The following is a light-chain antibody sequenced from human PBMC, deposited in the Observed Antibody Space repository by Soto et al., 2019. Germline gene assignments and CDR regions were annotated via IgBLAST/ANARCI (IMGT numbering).Light chain of an antibody. Sequence: EIVLTQSPATLSLSPGERATLSCRASQSVSTFLAWYQHKPGQAPRLLIYDASNRATGIPDRFRGSGSGTDFTLTISSLEPEDFALYYCQQYYSYPLTFGGGTKVEIK. CDR3: QQYYSYPLT. J-gene: IGKJ4*01. CDR1: QSVSTF. CDR2: DAS. V-gene: IGKV3-11*01.